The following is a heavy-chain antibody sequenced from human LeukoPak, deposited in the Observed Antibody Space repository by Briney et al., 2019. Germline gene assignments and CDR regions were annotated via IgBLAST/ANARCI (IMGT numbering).Heavy chain of an antibody. Sequence: GGSLRLSCVGALGSHWMGWVRQAPGKGLEWVANIKEDGSQKYYMDFVKGRFTISRDNAKSSLFLQMNNLRVEDTAVYYCTRDQTWGQGTLVTVSS. CDR2: IKEDGSQK. CDR1: LGSHW. J-gene: IGHJ4*02. CDR3: TRDQT. V-gene: IGHV3-7*01.